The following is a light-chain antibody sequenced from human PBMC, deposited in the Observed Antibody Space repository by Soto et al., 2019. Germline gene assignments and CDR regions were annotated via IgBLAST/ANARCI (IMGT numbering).Light chain of an antibody. CDR3: QQYGSSPGT. Sequence: EIVLTQSPGTLSLSPGERGTLSCRASQSVSGSYFAWYQQKPGQAPRLLVYGASSRATGIPDRFSGSGSGTDFTLTIRGLEPEDFAMYYCQQYGSSPGTFGQGTKVQIK. J-gene: IGKJ2*01. CDR2: GAS. V-gene: IGKV3-20*01. CDR1: QSVSGSY.